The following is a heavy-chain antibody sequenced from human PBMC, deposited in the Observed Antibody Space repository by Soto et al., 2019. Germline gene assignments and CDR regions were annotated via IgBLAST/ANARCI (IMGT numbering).Heavy chain of an antibody. Sequence: PGGSLRLFCTTSGFSLRDYAMNWVRQAPGKGLEWVSLISHSDEVTKYADSVKGRFIISRDHSKNTLYLQMNSLRAEDTAVYYCARCPSSISCNGFRADVWGKGTTVTVSS. V-gene: IGHV3-23*01. CDR1: GFSLRDYA. CDR3: ARCPSSISCNGFRADV. D-gene: IGHD2-2*01. J-gene: IGHJ6*04. CDR2: ISHSDEVT.